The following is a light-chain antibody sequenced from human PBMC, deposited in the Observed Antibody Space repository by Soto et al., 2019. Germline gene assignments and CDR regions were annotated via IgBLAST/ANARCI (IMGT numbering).Light chain of an antibody. J-gene: IGLJ2*01. Sequence: QSVLPKPPSVSGAPGQRVTISCTGSSSNIGAGYDVHWYQQLPGTAPKLLIYGNSNRPSGVPDRFSGYKSGTSASLAITGLQAEDEADYYCQSYASSLSGVVFGGGTKLTVL. CDR1: SSNIGAGYD. CDR3: QSYASSLSGVV. CDR2: GNS. V-gene: IGLV1-40*01.